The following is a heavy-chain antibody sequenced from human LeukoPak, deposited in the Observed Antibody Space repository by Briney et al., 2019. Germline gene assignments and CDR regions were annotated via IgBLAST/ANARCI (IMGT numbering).Heavy chain of an antibody. CDR2: IYSGGST. CDR1: GFTVSSNY. D-gene: IGHD3-10*01. Sequence: GGSLRLSCAASGFTVSSNYMSWVRQAPGKGLEWVSVIYSGGSTYYADSVKGRFTISRDNSKNTLYLQMNSLRAEDTAVYYCARYLGVIITKPNGYYFVYWGQGTLVTVSS. V-gene: IGHV3-66*01. CDR3: ARYLGVIITKPNGYYFVY. J-gene: IGHJ4*02.